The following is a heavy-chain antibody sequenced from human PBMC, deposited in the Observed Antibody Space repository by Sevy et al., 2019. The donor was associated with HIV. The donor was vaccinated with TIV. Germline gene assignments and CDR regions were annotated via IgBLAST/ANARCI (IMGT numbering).Heavy chain of an antibody. D-gene: IGHD3-10*01. CDR3: ATWRPYGSGSKADYYYYGMDV. Sequence: ASVKVSCKVSGYTLTELSMHWVRQAPGKGLEWMGGFDPEDGETIYAQKFQGRVTMTEDTSTDTADMELRSLRSEDTAVYYCATWRPYGSGSKADYYYYGMDVWGQGTTVTVSS. CDR1: GYTLTELS. V-gene: IGHV1-24*01. CDR2: FDPEDGET. J-gene: IGHJ6*02.